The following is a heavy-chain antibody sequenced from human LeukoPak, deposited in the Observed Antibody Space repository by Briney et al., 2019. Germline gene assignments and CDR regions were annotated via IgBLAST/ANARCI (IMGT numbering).Heavy chain of an antibody. CDR1: GFSIGTGYS. V-gene: IGHV4-38-2*02. D-gene: IGHD1-26*01. CDR3: ARVGGSYVLDY. J-gene: IGHJ4*02. Sequence: SETLSLTCSVSGFSIGTGYSWGWIRQPPGKGLEWIGTIYHRGNTYYNPSLMSRVTISLDTSKNQFSLRLTSVTAADTALYYCARVGGSYVLDYWGQGTLVTVSS. CDR2: IYHRGNT.